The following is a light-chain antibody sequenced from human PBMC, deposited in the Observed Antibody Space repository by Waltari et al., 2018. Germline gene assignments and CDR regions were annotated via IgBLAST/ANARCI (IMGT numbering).Light chain of an antibody. V-gene: IGKV3-11*01. Sequence: EIVLTQSQATLSLSPGERATLSCRASQSVTTYLGWYQQKPGQAPRLLIYDASNRATGIPARFSGSGSGTDFTLTISSLEPDDFAVYYCHQCSTWPPAFGPGTKVDI. CDR2: DAS. CDR3: HQCSTWPPA. J-gene: IGKJ3*01. CDR1: QSVTTY.